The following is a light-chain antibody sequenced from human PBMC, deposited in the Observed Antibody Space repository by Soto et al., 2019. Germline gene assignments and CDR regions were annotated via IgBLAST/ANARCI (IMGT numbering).Light chain of an antibody. CDR2: DVS. V-gene: IGLV2-14*01. CDR3: SSYTSSSTAV. J-gene: IGLJ1*01. Sequence: QPASVSGSPGQSITISCTGTSSDIGDYNYVSWYQQHSGKAPKLMIYDVSNRPSGVSYRFSGSKSGNTASLTISGLQAEDEADYYCSSYTSSSTAVFGTGTKVTVL. CDR1: SSDIGDYNY.